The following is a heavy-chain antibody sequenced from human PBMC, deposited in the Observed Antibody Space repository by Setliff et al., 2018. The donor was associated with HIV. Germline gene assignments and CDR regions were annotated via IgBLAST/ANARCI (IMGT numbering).Heavy chain of an antibody. D-gene: IGHD3-3*01. Sequence: PSETLSLTCAVSGGSISSTNWWSWVRQPPGKGLEWIGYIHHTGNSDYNPSLKSRVTMSIVTSKNQFSLKLTSVTAADTAIYYCARGVLQYNFWRDRRDYHYMDVWGKGTTVTVSS. CDR1: GGSISSTNW. J-gene: IGHJ6*03. V-gene: IGHV4-4*02. CDR2: IHHTGNS. CDR3: ARGVLQYNFWRDRRDYHYMDV.